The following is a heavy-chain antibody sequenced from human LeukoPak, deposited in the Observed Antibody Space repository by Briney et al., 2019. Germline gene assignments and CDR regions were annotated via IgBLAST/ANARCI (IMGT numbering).Heavy chain of an antibody. J-gene: IGHJ4*02. V-gene: IGHV4-4*02. CDR2: IDHSGST. CDR3: AREVGATTVFDY. CDR1: GSSIINSNW. D-gene: IGHD1-26*01. Sequence: SGTLSLTCAVSGSSIINSNWWSWVRQPPGKGLEWIGEIDHSGSTSYNPPLKSRVTMSVDRSQNQFSLRLSTVTAADTAVYYCAREVGATTVFDYWGQGTLVTVSS.